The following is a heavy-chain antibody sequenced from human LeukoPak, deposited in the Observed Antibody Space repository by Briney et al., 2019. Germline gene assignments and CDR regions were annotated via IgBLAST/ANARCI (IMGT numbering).Heavy chain of an antibody. V-gene: IGHV1-18*01. CDR1: GYTFTSYG. Sequence: ASVKVSCTASGYTFTSYGISWVRQAPGQGLEWMGWISAYNGNTNYAQKLQGRVTMTTDTSTSTAYMELRSLRSDDTAVYYCARHSNRYSSSWYVYWGQGTLVTVSS. CDR2: ISAYNGNT. D-gene: IGHD6-13*01. J-gene: IGHJ4*02. CDR3: ARHSNRYSSSWYVY.